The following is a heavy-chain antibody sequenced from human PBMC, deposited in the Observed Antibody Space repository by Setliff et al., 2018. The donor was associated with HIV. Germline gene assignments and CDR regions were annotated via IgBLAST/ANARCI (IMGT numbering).Heavy chain of an antibody. J-gene: IGHJ4*02. CDR1: GGSISNFY. D-gene: IGHD3-22*01. CDR2: IYSTGDT. V-gene: IGHV4-4*07. CDR3: ARVRLTMIMMVDYFDQ. Sequence: SETLSLTCSVSGGSISNFYWSWIRQPPGKGLEWVGHIYSTGDTNYNPSLKSRVTSSADTSKDQLSLSLTSVTAADTAVYYCARVRLTMIMMVDYFDQWGQGTLVTVSS.